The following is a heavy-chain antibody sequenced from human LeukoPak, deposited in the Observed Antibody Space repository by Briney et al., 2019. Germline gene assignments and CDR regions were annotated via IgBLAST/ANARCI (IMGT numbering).Heavy chain of an antibody. Sequence: SETLSLTCTVSGCSISSYYWTWIRQPPGRGLEWIGYIYYSGSTNYNPSLMSRVTISVDMSKNQFSLKLSSVTAADTAVYYCARDLSLDYWGQGTLVTVSS. V-gene: IGHV4-59*01. CDR3: ARDLSLDY. J-gene: IGHJ4*02. CDR1: GCSISSYY. CDR2: IYYSGST.